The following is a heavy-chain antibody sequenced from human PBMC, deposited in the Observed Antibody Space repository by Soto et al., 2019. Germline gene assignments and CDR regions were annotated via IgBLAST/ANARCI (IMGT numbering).Heavy chain of an antibody. CDR3: ASKGSYVDTAMAWRY. V-gene: IGHV1-69*12. J-gene: IGHJ4*02. Sequence: QVQLVQSGAEVKKPGSSVKVSCKASGGTFSSYAISWVRQAPGQGLEWMGGIIPIFGTANYAQKFTGRVTITADESTSTAYMELSSLRSEDTAVYYCASKGSYVDTAMAWRYWGQGTLVTVSS. D-gene: IGHD5-18*01. CDR1: GGTFSSYA. CDR2: IIPIFGTA.